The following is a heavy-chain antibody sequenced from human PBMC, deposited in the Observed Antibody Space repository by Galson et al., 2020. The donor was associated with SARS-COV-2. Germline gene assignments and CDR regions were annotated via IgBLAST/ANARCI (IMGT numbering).Heavy chain of an antibody. CDR1: GFTFDDYA. J-gene: IGHJ4*02. CDR3: AKDIYAVVGNYFDY. CDR2: ISWNSGSI. V-gene: IGHV3-9*01. Sequence: GGSLRLSCAASGFTFDDYAMHWVRQAPGKGLEWVSGISWNSGSIGYADSVKGRFTISRDNAKNSLYLQMNSLRAEDTALYYCAKDIYAVVGNYFDYWGQGTLVTVSS. D-gene: IGHD2-15*01.